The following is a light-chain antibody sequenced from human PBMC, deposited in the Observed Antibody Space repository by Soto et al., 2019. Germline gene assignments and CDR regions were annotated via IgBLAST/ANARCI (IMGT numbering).Light chain of an antibody. CDR2: EVT. CDR3: CSRV. CDR1: SSDVATYNL. Sequence: QSVLTQPASVSGSPGQSITISCTGTSSDVATYNLVSWYQQRPGTAPRLIIYEVTKRPSGVSTRFSGSQSGNTASLTISGLQADDEADYYCCSRVFGGGTQLTVL. V-gene: IGLV2-23*02. J-gene: IGLJ3*02.